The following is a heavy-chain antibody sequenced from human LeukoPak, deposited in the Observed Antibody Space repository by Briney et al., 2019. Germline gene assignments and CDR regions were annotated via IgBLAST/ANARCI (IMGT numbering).Heavy chain of an antibody. D-gene: IGHD2-2*02. J-gene: IGHJ4*02. Sequence: ASVKVSCKASGYTFAGYYMHWVRQAPGLGLEWMGWINPNSGGTNYAQKFQGRVTMTRDTSISTAYMELSRLRSDDTAVYYCARDPLYCSSTSCYISWGQGTLVTVSS. CDR1: GYTFAGYY. CDR3: ARDPLYCSSTSCYIS. CDR2: INPNSGGT. V-gene: IGHV1-2*02.